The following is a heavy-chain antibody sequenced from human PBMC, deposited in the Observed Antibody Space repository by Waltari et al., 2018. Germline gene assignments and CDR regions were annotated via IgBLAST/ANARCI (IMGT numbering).Heavy chain of an antibody. CDR3: ARGRDVFANFDYNWFDP. CDR2: VNPNSGAT. J-gene: IGHJ5*02. D-gene: IGHD2-21*01. Sequence: QVQLVQSGAEVLKPGASVKVSCQASGYTFITYELNWWRQAAGQGLEWMGWVNPNSGATAYAQKFQGRITMTWDTSISTAYMELSNLRSDDTAVLYCARGRDVFANFDYNWFDPWGQGTLVTVSS. V-gene: IGHV1-8*02. CDR1: GYTFITYE.